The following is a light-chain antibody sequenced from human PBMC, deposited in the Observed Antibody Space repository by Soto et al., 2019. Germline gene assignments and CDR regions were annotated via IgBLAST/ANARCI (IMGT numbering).Light chain of an antibody. V-gene: IGKV3-20*01. CDR2: GAS. CDR3: QQYRDSLGT. CDR1: QSVISTY. J-gene: IGKJ1*01. Sequence: IVLTQSPGTLSLSPGERATLSCRASQSVISTYLAWYQQKPGQAPRLLIYGASSRATGTPDRFSGSGSGTDFTLTISRLEPEDFAVYYCQQYRDSLGTFGQGTKVDI.